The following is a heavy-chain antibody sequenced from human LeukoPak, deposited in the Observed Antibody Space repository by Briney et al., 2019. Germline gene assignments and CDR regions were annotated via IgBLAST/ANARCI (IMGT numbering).Heavy chain of an antibody. CDR2: MSYDGSNK. CDR1: GFTFSSYA. D-gene: IGHD6-19*01. J-gene: IGHJ4*02. V-gene: IGHV3-30*04. CDR3: ARDRSLDY. Sequence: PGRSLRLSCAASGFTFSSYAMHWGRQAPGKGLEWVAVMSYDGSNKYYADSVKGRFTISRDNSKNTLYLQMNSLRGEDTAVYYCARDRSLDYWGQGTLVTVSS.